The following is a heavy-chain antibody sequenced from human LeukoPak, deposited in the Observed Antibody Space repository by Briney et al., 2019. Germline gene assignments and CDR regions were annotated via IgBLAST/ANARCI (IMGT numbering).Heavy chain of an antibody. CDR2: IHYSGST. V-gene: IGHV4-39*01. CDR3: AKKGERNVGPPNHL. D-gene: IGHD1-1*01. J-gene: IGHJ6*01. Sequence: PSETLSLTCTVSGGSISSSSYYWGWIRQPPGKGPEWIGSIHYSGSTYYNPSLTSRVTISVDTSKNQFFLKLTSVTATDTAVFYLAKKGERNVGPPNHLRGQGTPVTVSS. CDR1: GGSISSSSYY.